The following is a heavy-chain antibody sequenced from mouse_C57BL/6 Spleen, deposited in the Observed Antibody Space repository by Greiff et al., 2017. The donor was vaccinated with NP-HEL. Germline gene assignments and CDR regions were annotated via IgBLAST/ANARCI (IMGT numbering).Heavy chain of an antibody. CDR1: GFTFSSYA. J-gene: IGHJ4*01. Sequence: EVMLVESGGGLVKPGGSLKLSCAASGFTFSSYAMSWVRQTPEKRLEWVATISDGGSYTYYPDNVKGRFTISRDNATNNLYLQMSHLKSEETARYYCARDRANWDDAMDYWGQGTSVTVSS. CDR2: ISDGGSYT. V-gene: IGHV5-4*03. D-gene: IGHD4-1*01. CDR3: ARDRANWDDAMDY.